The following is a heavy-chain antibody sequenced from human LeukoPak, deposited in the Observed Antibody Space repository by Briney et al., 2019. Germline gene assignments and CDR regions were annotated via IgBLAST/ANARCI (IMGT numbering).Heavy chain of an antibody. CDR3: ARDRTMEAFDI. D-gene: IGHD2-2*01. CDR1: GFTFSSYW. J-gene: IGHJ3*02. V-gene: IGHV3-74*01. Sequence: GGSLRLSCAASGFTFSSYWMHWVRQAPGKGLVWVSRINSDGSSTSYADSVKGRFTISRDNAKNTLYLQMNSLRAEDTGVYYCARDRTMEAFDIWGQGTMVTVSS. CDR2: INSDGSST.